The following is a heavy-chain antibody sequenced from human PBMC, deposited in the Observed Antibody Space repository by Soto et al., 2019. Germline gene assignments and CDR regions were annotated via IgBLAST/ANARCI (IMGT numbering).Heavy chain of an antibody. J-gene: IGHJ4*02. Sequence: WGSLRRPCSASAFTFSNYPLSWSRHAPRKRLAWLSPMSGSGSSTYYADSVKCRFTISRDNSRNTLYQQMNSLSAEDTAVYYCAKGAGGGWSGGTYFEYCGRETMVT. CDR1: AFTFSNYP. D-gene: IGHD6-19*01. CDR3: AKGAGGGWSGGTYFEY. V-gene: IGHV3-23*01. CDR2: MSGSGSST.